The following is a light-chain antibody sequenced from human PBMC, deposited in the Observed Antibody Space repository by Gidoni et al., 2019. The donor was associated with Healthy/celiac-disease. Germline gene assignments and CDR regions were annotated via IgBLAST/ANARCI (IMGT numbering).Light chain of an antibody. CDR2: AAS. J-gene: IGKJ3*01. CDR3: QQSYSTPPFT. Sequence: DIQMTQSPSSLSASVGDRVNITCRASQSISSYLNWYQQKPGKAPKLLIYAASSLQSGVPSRFSGSGSGTDFTLTISSLQPEDFATYYCQQSYSTPPFTFXPXTKVDIK. CDR1: QSISSY. V-gene: IGKV1-39*01.